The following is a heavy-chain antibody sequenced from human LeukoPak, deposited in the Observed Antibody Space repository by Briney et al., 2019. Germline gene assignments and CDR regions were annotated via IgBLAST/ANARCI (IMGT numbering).Heavy chain of an antibody. D-gene: IGHD4-23*01. CDR2: ISYDGSNK. V-gene: IGHV3-30*04. CDR1: GFSFSAYA. Sequence: GRSLRLSCAASGFSFSAYAMHWVRQAPGKGLEWVSFISYDGSNKYYADSVEGRFTISRDNSKNTLNLQMNSLRAEDTAVYYGGREKLRKIDYWGQGTLVTVSS. J-gene: IGHJ4*02. CDR3: GREKLRKIDY.